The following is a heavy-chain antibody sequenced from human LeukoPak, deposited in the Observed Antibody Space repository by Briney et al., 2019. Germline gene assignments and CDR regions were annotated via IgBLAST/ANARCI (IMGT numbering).Heavy chain of an antibody. CDR2: INPNSGGT. Sequence: PEASVKVSCTASGYTFTGYYMHWVRQAPGQGLEWMGWINPNSGGTYYAQKFQGRVTMTRDRSISTAYVDLSRLSSDDTAVYYCAREAHGSGTYYSDYWGQGTLVTVSS. J-gene: IGHJ4*02. D-gene: IGHD3-10*01. CDR3: AREAHGSGTYYSDY. V-gene: IGHV1-2*02. CDR1: GYTFTGYY.